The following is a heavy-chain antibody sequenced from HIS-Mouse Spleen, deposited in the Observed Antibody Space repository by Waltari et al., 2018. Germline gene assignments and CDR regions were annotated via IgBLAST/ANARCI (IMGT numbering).Heavy chain of an antibody. J-gene: IGHJ5*02. CDR2: IYYSGST. Sequence: PSETLSLTCTVYGGSISSSSYYWGWIRQPPGKGLEWIGSIYYSGSTYYNPSLKSRVTISVDTSKNQFSLKLSSVTAADTAVYYCARKRTASGWFDPWGQGTLVTVSS. CDR3: ARKRTASGWFDP. CDR1: GGSISSSSYY. D-gene: IGHD2-21*02. V-gene: IGHV4-39*01.